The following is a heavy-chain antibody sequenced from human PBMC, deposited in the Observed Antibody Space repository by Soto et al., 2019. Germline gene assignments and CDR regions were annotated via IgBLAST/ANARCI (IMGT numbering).Heavy chain of an antibody. CDR1: GGSFSGYY. CDR3: ARVPYYYDSSGADFDY. V-gene: IGHV4-34*01. Sequence: SETLSLTCAVYGGSFSGYYWSWIRQPPGKGLEWIGEINHSGSTNYNPSLKSRVTISVDTSKNQFSLKLSSVTAADTAVYYCARVPYYYDSSGADFDYWGQGTLVTVSS. J-gene: IGHJ4*02. CDR2: INHSGST. D-gene: IGHD3-22*01.